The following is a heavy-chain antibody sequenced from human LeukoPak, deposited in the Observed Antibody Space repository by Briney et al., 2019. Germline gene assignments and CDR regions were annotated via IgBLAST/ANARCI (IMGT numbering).Heavy chain of an antibody. CDR2: IYTSEST. D-gene: IGHD3-10*01. Sequence: SETLSLTCSVSGGSLSSSNYYWSWLRQPAGTGLEWLGRIYTSESTNYNPSLKSRVTISVDTSRNQFSLKLSSVTAADTAVYYCARGLWFGDENPPYFDYWGQGILVTVSS. CDR3: ARGLWFGDENPPYFDY. J-gene: IGHJ4*02. CDR1: GGSLSSSNYY. V-gene: IGHV4-61*02.